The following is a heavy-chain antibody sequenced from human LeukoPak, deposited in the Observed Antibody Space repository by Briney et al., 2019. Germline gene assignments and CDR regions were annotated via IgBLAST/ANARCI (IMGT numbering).Heavy chain of an antibody. CDR2: IGTAGDT. J-gene: IGHJ5*02. Sequence: PGGSLRLSCAASGFTFSSYDMHWVRQATGKGLEWVSAIGTAGDTYYSGSVKGRFTISRENAKNSLYLQMNSLRAEDTAVYYCARGYSSTWYPTNWFDPWGQGTLVTVSS. D-gene: IGHD6-13*01. V-gene: IGHV3-13*01. CDR1: GFTFSSYD. CDR3: ARGYSSTWYPTNWFDP.